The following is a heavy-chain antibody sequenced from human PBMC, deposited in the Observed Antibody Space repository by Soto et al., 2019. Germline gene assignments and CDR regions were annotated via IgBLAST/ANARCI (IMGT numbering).Heavy chain of an antibody. CDR2: TSYDGSNI. Sequence: QVQLVESGGGVVQPGTSLRLSCVGSGFTFRSYVIHWVRQAPGKGLEWVALTSYDGSNIFYGDSVKGRFTICRDNSRNTVEPQMDSLRLEDTALYYCARWGTTGGLDVWGQGTLVSVSS. V-gene: IGHV3-33*05. J-gene: IGHJ4*02. CDR3: ARWGTTGGLDV. D-gene: IGHD3-16*01. CDR1: GFTFRSYV.